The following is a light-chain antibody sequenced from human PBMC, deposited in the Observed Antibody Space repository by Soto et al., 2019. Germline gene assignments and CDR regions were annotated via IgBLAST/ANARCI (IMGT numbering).Light chain of an antibody. V-gene: IGKV1-39*01. CDR3: QQSYSTLWT. Sequence: DIQMTQSPSSLSASVGDRVTITCQASKDIRNHINWYQQKPGKAPNVLIYASCSLQSGVPSRFSGRGSGTDFTLTISSLQPEDFATYYCQQSYSTLWTFGQGTKVDIK. CDR2: ASC. CDR1: KDIRNH. J-gene: IGKJ1*01.